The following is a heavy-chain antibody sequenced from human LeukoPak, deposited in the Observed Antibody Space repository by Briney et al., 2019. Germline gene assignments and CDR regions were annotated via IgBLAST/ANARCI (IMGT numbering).Heavy chain of an antibody. J-gene: IGHJ4*02. CDR3: ARGVRGY. Sequence: SDLRSRTTAAYSESLTVYRGSWIGNPPGKGLEWIGEINHSGSTNYNPSLKNRLTISVDVSKDQFSVKLICVSASDTAVYICARGVRGYWGQGTVVTVSS. CDR1: SESLTVYR. V-gene: IGHV4-34*01. D-gene: IGHD1-26*01. CDR2: INHSGST.